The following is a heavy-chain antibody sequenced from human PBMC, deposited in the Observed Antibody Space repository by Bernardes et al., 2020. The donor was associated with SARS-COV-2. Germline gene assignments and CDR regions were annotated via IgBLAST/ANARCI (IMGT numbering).Heavy chain of an antibody. CDR3: ARDNDFWSGYAYGMDV. V-gene: IGHV3-7*01. J-gene: IGHJ6*02. CDR2: IKPGGNAE. Sequence: VALRLSCTASGFTFRSYWMSWVRQAPGKGLEWVANIKPGGNAEYYVDSVKGRFTISRDNTKKSLYLQMDSLRVEDTAVYYCARDNDFWSGYAYGMDVWGQGTTVTVSS. CDR1: GFTFRSYW. D-gene: IGHD3-3*01.